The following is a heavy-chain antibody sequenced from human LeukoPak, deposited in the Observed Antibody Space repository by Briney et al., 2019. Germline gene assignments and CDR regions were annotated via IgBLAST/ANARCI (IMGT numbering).Heavy chain of an antibody. CDR1: GYTFTSYD. J-gene: IGHJ6*03. V-gene: IGHV1-18*01. Sequence: ASVKVSCKASGYTFTSYDINWVRQAPGQGLEWMGWISAYNGNTNYAQKLQGRVTMTTDTSTSTAYMELRSLRSDDTAVYYCARAPPQQGSSLGSGYYYYMDVWGKGTTVTVSS. CDR3: ARAPPQQGSSLGSGYYYYMDV. CDR2: ISAYNGNT. D-gene: IGHD6-6*01.